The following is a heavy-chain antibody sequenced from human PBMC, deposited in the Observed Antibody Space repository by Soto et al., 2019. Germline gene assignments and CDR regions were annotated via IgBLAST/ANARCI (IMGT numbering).Heavy chain of an antibody. Sequence: QVQLVQSRDEVRKPGSSVKVSCTASGYIFGHYGIAWVRQAPGQGLEWMGWISPYSGNTHYASKVQCRLTRTTDTSTSTAYMDLGSLPYDGTAVYYWGIVDNYFAPTPQDDWGQGTKVTVSS. D-gene: IGHD5-12*01. CDR1: GYIFGHYG. CDR2: ISPYSGNT. J-gene: IGHJ6*02. CDR3: GIVDNYFAPTPQDD. V-gene: IGHV1-18*01.